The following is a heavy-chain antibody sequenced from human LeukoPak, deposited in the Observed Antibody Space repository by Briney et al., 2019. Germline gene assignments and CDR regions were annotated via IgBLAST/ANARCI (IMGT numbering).Heavy chain of an antibody. Sequence: GGSLRLSCAASGFTFSDYYMSWIRQAPGKGLEWVSYISSSGSTIYYADSVKGRFTISRDNSKNTLYLQMNSLRAEDTAVYYCARERELDYYYGMDVWGQGTTVTVSS. J-gene: IGHJ6*02. V-gene: IGHV3-11*01. D-gene: IGHD1-7*01. CDR2: ISSSGSTI. CDR1: GFTFSDYY. CDR3: ARERELDYYYGMDV.